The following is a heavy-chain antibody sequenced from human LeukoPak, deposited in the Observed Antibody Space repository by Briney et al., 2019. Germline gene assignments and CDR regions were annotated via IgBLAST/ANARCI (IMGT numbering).Heavy chain of an antibody. V-gene: IGHV1-18*04. J-gene: IGHJ5*02. Sequence: GASVKVSCKASGYTFTGYYMHWVRQAPGQGLEWMGWVSGYNGDTNYAQKLQGRVTMTTDTSTNTAYMELRSLRSDDTAVYCCARNLVAAGFHWFDPWGQGTLVTVSS. CDR3: ARNLVAAGFHWFDP. CDR2: VSGYNGDT. CDR1: GYTFTGYY. D-gene: IGHD6-13*01.